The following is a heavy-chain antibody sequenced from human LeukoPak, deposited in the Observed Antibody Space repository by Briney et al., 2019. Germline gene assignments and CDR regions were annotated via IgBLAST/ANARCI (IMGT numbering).Heavy chain of an antibody. CDR1: GGSISSYY. J-gene: IGHJ4*02. Sequence: PSETLSLTCTVSGGSISSYYWSCIRQPPGKGLEWIGYIYYSGSTKYNPSLKSRVTISVDTSKNQFSLKLSSVTAADTAVYYCARGGGNSFDYWGQGTLVTVSS. V-gene: IGHV4-59*01. CDR3: ARGGGNSFDY. D-gene: IGHD4-23*01. CDR2: IYYSGST.